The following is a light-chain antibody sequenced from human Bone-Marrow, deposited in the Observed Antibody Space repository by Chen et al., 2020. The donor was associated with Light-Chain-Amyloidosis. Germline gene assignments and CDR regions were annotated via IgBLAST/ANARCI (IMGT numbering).Light chain of an antibody. CDR1: DLPTKY. Sequence: SYELTQPPSASVSPGQPSRITCSGDDLPTKYAYWYQQKPGQAPVLVIHRDTERPSGISERFSGSSSGTTATLTISGVQPQDEADYHCQSADSSGTYEVIFGGGTKLTVL. V-gene: IGLV3-25*03. CDR3: QSADSSGTYEVI. CDR2: RDT. J-gene: IGLJ2*01.